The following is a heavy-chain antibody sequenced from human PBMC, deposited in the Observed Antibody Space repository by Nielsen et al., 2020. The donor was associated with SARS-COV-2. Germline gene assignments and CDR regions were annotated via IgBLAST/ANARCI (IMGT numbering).Heavy chain of an antibody. CDR2: IYYSGST. CDR3: ASSYYDILTGYYGGPEYDY. D-gene: IGHD3-9*01. Sequence: SETLSLTCTVSGGSISSSSYYWGWIRQPPGKGLEWIGSIYYSGSTYYNPSLKSRVTISVDTSKNQFSLKLSSVTAADTAVYYCASSYYDILTGYYGGPEYDYWGQGTLVTVSS. V-gene: IGHV4-39*01. CDR1: GGSISSSSYY. J-gene: IGHJ4*02.